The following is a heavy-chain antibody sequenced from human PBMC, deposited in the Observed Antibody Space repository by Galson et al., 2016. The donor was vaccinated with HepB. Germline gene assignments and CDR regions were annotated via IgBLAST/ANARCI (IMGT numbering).Heavy chain of an antibody. J-gene: IGHJ3*02. CDR3: ARDVVWFEELLSTHAFDM. D-gene: IGHD3-10*01. Sequence: SETLSLTCTVSGGSISPKYWSWIRQPPGKGLEWIGFVHYSGNTNYNPSLKSRVTISVDPSRSQFSLKLTSVTAADTAVYYCARDVVWFEELLSTHAFDMWGQGTMVTVSS. CDR2: VHYSGNT. V-gene: IGHV4-59*01. CDR1: GGSISPKY.